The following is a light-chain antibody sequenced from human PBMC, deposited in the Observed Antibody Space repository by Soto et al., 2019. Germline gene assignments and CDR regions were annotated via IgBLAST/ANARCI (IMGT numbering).Light chain of an antibody. J-gene: IGKJ1*01. CDR1: QAIGGR. CDR3: LQVYSFPRT. CDR2: AAS. V-gene: IGKV1-12*01. Sequence: DIQMTQSPSSVSASVGDRITITCRASQAIGGRLAWFQQQPGKAPQYLIQAASILQSGVPSRFSGSGSGTEFILTIHNLQPEAFASYFCLQVYSFPRTFGLGTKVEI.